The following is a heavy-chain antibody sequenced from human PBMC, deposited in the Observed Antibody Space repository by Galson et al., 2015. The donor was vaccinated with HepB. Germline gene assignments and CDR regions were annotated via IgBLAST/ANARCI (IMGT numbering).Heavy chain of an antibody. D-gene: IGHD1-26*01. J-gene: IGHJ4*02. V-gene: IGHV3-20*04. Sequence: SLRLSCAASGFTFDDYGMSWGRQAPGKGLEWVSGINWNGGGTGYADSVKGRFTISRDNAKNSLYLQMNSLRAEDTALYYCARTETEKWELPNSYYFDYWGQGTLVTVSS. CDR2: INWNGGGT. CDR1: GFTFDDYG. CDR3: ARTETEKWELPNSYYFDY.